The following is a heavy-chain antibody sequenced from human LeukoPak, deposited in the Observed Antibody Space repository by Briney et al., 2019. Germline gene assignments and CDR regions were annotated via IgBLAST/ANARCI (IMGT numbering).Heavy chain of an antibody. D-gene: IGHD6-13*01. Sequence: GGSLRLSCAASGFTFDDFSMHWVRQAPGKGLEWVSGISWNSGSIGYADSVKGRFTISRDNAKNSLYLQMNSLRAEDTAFYYCAREADSGYSSSHWGQGTLVTVSS. CDR2: ISWNSGSI. CDR3: AREADSGYSSSH. V-gene: IGHV3-9*01. J-gene: IGHJ4*02. CDR1: GFTFDDFS.